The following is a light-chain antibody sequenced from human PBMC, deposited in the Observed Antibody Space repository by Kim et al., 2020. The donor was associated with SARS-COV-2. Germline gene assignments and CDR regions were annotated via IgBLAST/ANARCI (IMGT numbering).Light chain of an antibody. CDR1: QSVSSTY. V-gene: IGKV3-20*01. CDR2: GAS. CDR3: QQYGSSPLYT. Sequence: CPGERATLSCRASQSVSSTYLAWYQQKPGQAPRRLIYGASSRATGIPDRFSGSGSGTDFTLTISRLEPEDFAVYYCQQYGSSPLYTFGQGTKLEI. J-gene: IGKJ2*01.